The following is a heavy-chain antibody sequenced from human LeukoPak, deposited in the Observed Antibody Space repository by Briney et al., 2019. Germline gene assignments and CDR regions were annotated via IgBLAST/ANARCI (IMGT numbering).Heavy chain of an antibody. J-gene: IGHJ5*02. Sequence: GGSLRLSCAASGFTFSSYWMHWVRQAPGKGLVWVSRINSDGSSTSYADSVKGRFTISRDNAKKTLYLQMNSLRAEDTAVYYCARGRGSTSRPNWFDPWGQGTLVTVSS. D-gene: IGHD2-2*01. CDR3: ARGRGSTSRPNWFDP. CDR1: GFTFSSYW. CDR2: INSDGSST. V-gene: IGHV3-74*01.